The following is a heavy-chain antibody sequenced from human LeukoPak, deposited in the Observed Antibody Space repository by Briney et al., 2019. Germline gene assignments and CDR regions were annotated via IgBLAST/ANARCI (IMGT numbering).Heavy chain of an antibody. CDR2: ISNSGSA. CDR1: GGSISSGGYY. Sequence: PSQTLSLTCTVSGGSISSGGYYWNWIRQPPGRGLEWIGHISNSGSANYNPSLKSRVTISVDRSKSQFSLRLNSMTAADTAFYYCATAPNPDYFDYWGQGTLATVSS. J-gene: IGHJ4*02. CDR3: ATAPNPDYFDY. D-gene: IGHD3-16*01. V-gene: IGHV4-61*08.